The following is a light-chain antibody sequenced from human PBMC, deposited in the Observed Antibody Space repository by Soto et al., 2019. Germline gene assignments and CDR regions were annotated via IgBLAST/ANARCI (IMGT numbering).Light chain of an antibody. CDR1: QSVSSN. CDR2: GAS. CDR3: QQYNNSYT. Sequence: EIVMTQSPATLSVSPGERATLSCRASQSVSSNLAWYQQKPGQAPRLLIYGASTRATGIPARFSGSGSGTEFTLTISSLHSEDFAVYYCQQYNNSYTFGQGTKLEIK. V-gene: IGKV3-15*01. J-gene: IGKJ2*01.